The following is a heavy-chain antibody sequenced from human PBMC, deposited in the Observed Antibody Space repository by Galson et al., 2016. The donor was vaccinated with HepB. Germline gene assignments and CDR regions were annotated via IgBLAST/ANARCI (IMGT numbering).Heavy chain of an antibody. J-gene: IGHJ4*02. CDR1: GLIFSNAW. CDR2: IKSKTGGGTI. D-gene: IGHD4-23*01. Sequence: SLRLSCAGSGLIFSNAWMNWVRQAPGKGLEWVGRIKSKTGGGTIDYAAPIKGRFTVSRDDSKKTVYLQMTSLKIEDTAMYYCSTDGNSPDYWGQGTLVTVSS. V-gene: IGHV3-15*07. CDR3: STDGNSPDY.